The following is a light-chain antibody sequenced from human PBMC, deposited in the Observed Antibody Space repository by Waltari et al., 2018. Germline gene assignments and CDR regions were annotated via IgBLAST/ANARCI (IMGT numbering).Light chain of an antibody. V-gene: IGKV3D-15*01. CDR3: QQYNNWPPDPT. CDR2: GAS. Sequence: IVMTQSPATLSVFPGERATLSCRASQSISSNLAWYQQKPGQAPRLLIYGASTRATGIPDRCTGSGSGIEFTLTINRLQSEDVAVYCCQQYNNWPPDPTFGQGTKVEIK. J-gene: IGKJ1*01. CDR1: QSISSN.